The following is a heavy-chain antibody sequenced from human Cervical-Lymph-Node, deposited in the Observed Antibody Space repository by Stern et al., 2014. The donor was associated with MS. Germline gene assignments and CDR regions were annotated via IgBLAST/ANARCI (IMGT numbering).Heavy chain of an antibody. V-gene: IGHV1-69*01. CDR1: GGTFSNHV. J-gene: IGHJ4*02. D-gene: IGHD2/OR15-2a*01. Sequence: QVQLVQSGAEVKKPGSSVKVSCKASGGTFSNHVISWVRQAPGQGLEWMGGTIPIFGKAIYAQKFQGRVTITADESTRAAYMELSSLRSEDTAVYYCARAAYSTSSYNYWGQGTLVNVSA. CDR2: TIPIFGKA. CDR3: ARAAYSTSSYNY.